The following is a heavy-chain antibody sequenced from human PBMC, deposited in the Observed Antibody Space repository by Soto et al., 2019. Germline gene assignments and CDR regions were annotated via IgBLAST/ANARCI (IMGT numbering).Heavy chain of an antibody. CDR3: ARDCAGYSSGWYQRGGFDY. CDR2: IWYDASNK. J-gene: IGHJ4*02. V-gene: IGHV3-33*01. D-gene: IGHD6-19*01. CDR1: GFTFSSYG. Sequence: QVQLVESGGGVVQPGRSLRLSCAASGFTFSSYGMHWVRQAPGKGLEWVAVIWYDASNKYYADSVKGRFTISRDNSKNTLYLQMNSLRAEDTAVYYCARDCAGYSSGWYQRGGFDYWGQGTLVNVSS.